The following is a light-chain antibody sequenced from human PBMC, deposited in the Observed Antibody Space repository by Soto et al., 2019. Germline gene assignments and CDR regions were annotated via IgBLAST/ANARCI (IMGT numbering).Light chain of an antibody. CDR1: SSDVGGYKY. J-gene: IGLJ1*01. Sequence: QSVLTQPPSASGSPGESGTISCTGTSSDVGGYKYVSWYQQHPGKAPKLIIYEVTKRPSGVPDRFSGSKSGNTASLTVSGLQADDEADYFCSSYVGTNFVNVFGTGTKVTVL. V-gene: IGLV2-8*01. CDR3: SSYVGTNFVNV. CDR2: EVT.